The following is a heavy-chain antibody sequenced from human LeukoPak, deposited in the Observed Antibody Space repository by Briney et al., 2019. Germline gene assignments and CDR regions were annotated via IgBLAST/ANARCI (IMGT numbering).Heavy chain of an antibody. V-gene: IGHV3-7*03. CDR3: ARIQLFHGDFDY. J-gene: IGHJ4*02. CDR1: GFTFSLYW. D-gene: IGHD3-10*02. Sequence: GGSLRLSCAASGFTFSLYWMNWVRRAPGKGLEWVASIKDGGSVKYYVDSVKGRFTISRDNAKNSLHLQMDSLRAEDTAVYYCARIQLFHGDFDYWGQGTPVTVSS. CDR2: IKDGGSVK.